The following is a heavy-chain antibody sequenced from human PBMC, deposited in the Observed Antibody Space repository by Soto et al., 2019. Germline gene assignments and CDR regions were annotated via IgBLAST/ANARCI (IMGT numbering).Heavy chain of an antibody. CDR2: ISGGGNT. Sequence: PGGSLRLSCAASGFTFSNYAMTWVRRAPGKGLEWVSSISGGGNTYYADSVKGRFTISRDNSKSTLYLQMDSLRVEDTAVYYCAKGARSSSGRDGEKFEYWGQGTLVTVS. J-gene: IGHJ4*02. V-gene: IGHV3-23*01. D-gene: IGHD6-6*01. CDR1: GFTFSNYA. CDR3: AKGARSSSGRDGEKFEY.